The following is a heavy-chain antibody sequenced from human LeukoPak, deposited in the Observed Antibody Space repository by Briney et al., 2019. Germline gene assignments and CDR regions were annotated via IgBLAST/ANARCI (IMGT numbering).Heavy chain of an antibody. V-gene: IGHV3-74*01. CDR1: GFTFSSYW. Sequence: GGSLRLSCAASGFTFSSYWMHWVRQAPGKGLVWVSRINSDGSSTNYADSVKGRFTISRDNAKNTLYPQMNSLRAEDTAVYYCARDGFYWYFDLWGRGTLVTVSS. CDR2: INSDGSST. CDR3: ARDGFYWYFDL. J-gene: IGHJ2*01. D-gene: IGHD3-10*01.